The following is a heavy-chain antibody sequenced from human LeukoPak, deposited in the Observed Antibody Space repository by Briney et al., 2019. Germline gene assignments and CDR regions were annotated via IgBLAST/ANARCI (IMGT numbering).Heavy chain of an antibody. CDR1: GYTFTGYY. CDR3: ARVGEYRLLFGRFDY. J-gene: IGHJ4*02. CDR2: INPNSGGT. Sequence: ASVKVSCKASGYTFTGYYMHWVRQAPGQGLEWMGWINPNSGGTNYAQKFQGRVTMTRDTSISTAYMELSRLRSDDTAVYYCARVGEYRLLFGRFDYWGQGTLVTVSS. D-gene: IGHD2-2*01. V-gene: IGHV1-2*02.